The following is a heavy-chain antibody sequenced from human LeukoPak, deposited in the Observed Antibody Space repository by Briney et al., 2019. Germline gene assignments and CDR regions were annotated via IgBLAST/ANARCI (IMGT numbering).Heavy chain of an antibody. CDR2: IIPIFGTA. V-gene: IGHV1-69*05. CDR1: GATFSSYA. D-gene: IGHD4-17*01. CDR3: ARNLDYGDYEGIQDY. Sequence: SVKLCCTASGATFSSYAISWVRQAPGQGLEWMGRIIPIFGTANYAQKFQGRVTITTDESTSTAYMELSSLRSEDTAVYYCARNLDYGDYEGIQDYWGQGTLVTVSS. J-gene: IGHJ4*02.